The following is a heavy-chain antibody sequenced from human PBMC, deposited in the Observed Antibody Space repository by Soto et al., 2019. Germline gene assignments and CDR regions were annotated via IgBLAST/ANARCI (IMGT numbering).Heavy chain of an antibody. V-gene: IGHV1-18*01. Sequence: QVQLVQSGAEVKKPGASVKVSCKASGYTFTSYGISWVRQAPGQGLEWMGWTSAYNGNTNYAQKLQGRVTMTTDTSTSRAFMELRSLSSDDTAVYYCARRQWLVGGYYYGMDVWGQGTTVTVSS. CDR2: TSAYNGNT. J-gene: IGHJ6*02. CDR3: ARRQWLVGGYYYGMDV. CDR1: GYTFTSYG. D-gene: IGHD6-19*01.